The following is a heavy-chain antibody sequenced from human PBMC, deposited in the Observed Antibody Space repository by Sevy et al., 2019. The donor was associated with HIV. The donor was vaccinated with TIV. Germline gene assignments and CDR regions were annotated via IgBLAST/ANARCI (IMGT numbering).Heavy chain of an antibody. CDR1: GFAFYDYS. D-gene: IGHD2-8*01. Sequence: GGSLRLSCAASGFAFYDYSMSWISQAPGKGLEWVATLSFGCGKINYEDSVKGRFTISRDNSKNSFYLQMDNLRVEDTALYYCAREGCTRPHDYWGQGTRVTVSS. CDR2: LSFGCGKI. J-gene: IGHJ4*02. V-gene: IGHV3-23*01. CDR3: AREGCTRPHDY.